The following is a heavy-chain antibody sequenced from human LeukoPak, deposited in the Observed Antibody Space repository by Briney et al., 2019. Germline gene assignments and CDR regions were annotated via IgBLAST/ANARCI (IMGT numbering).Heavy chain of an antibody. J-gene: IGHJ4*02. CDR1: GFTFDDYA. V-gene: IGHV3-43D*04. Sequence: GGSLRLSCAASGFTFDDYAMHWVRQAPGKGLEWVSLISWDGGSTYYADSVKGRFTISRDNSKNSLYLQMNSLRAEDTAVYYCAKDRRYLPFDYWGQGTLVTVSS. CDR2: ISWDGGST. D-gene: IGHD1-14*01. CDR3: AKDRRYLPFDY.